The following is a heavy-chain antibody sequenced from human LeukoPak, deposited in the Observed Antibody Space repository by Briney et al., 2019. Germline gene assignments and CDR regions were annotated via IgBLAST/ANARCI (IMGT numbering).Heavy chain of an antibody. CDR3: AKDTPSGYYYGSGRLRIYYYYMDV. J-gene: IGHJ6*03. V-gene: IGHV3-9*01. Sequence: GGSLRLSCAASGLTFDDYAMHWVRRAPGNGLERVSGFSWNSGSIGYADSVKGRLTISRDNAKNSLYLQMNSLRAEDTALYYCAKDTPSGYYYGSGRLRIYYYYMDVWGKGTTVTISS. CDR2: FSWNSGSI. D-gene: IGHD3-10*01. CDR1: GLTFDDYA.